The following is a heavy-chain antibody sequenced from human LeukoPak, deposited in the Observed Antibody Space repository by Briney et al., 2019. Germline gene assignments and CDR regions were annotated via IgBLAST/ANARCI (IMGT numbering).Heavy chain of an antibody. CDR1: GYRFTSYW. CDR3: ARLPRGVIDNFDY. V-gene: IGHV5-51*01. Sequence: GESLQISCQGSGYRFTSYWIGWVRQLPGKGLEWMGIIYPGDSDTRYSPSFQGQVTISADKSISTAYLQWSSLKASDTAMYYCARLPRGVIDNFDYWGQGTLVTVSS. J-gene: IGHJ4*02. CDR2: IYPGDSDT. D-gene: IGHD3-10*01.